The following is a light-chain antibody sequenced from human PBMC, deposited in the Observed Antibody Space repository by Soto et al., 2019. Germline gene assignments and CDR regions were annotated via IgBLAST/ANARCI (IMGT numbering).Light chain of an antibody. V-gene: IGKV3-20*01. CDR2: GAS. CDR3: QQYGSSPWT. Sequence: EIVLTQSPGTLSLSPGARATLSCRASQSVSRNFLAWYRQKPGQAPRLLIYGASNRATDTPDRFSGSGSGADFSLTISILEPEDFAMYYCQQYGSSPWTFGQGTKVEIK. CDR1: QSVSRNF. J-gene: IGKJ1*01.